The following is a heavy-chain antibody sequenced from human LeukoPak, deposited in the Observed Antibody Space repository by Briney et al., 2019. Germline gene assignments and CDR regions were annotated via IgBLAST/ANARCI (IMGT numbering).Heavy chain of an antibody. V-gene: IGHV4-34*01. Sequence: SETLSLTCAVYGGSFSGYYWSWIRQPPGKGLEWIGETNHSGSTNYNPSLKSRVTISVDTSKNQFSLKLSSVTAADTAVYYCARGPRWFDPWGQGTLVTVSS. CDR1: GGSFSGYY. D-gene: IGHD6-6*01. CDR3: ARGPRWFDP. J-gene: IGHJ5*02. CDR2: TNHSGST.